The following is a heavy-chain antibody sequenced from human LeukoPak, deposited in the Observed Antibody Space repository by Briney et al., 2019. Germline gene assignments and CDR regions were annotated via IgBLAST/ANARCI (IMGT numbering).Heavy chain of an antibody. Sequence: GGSLRLSCAASGFTFSSYAMSWVRQAPGKGLEWVSAISGSGGSTYYADSVKGRFTISRDNSKNTLYLQMNSLRAEDTAVYYCAKVDYYDSSGYYYAWGQGTLVTVSS. J-gene: IGHJ5*02. V-gene: IGHV3-23*01. D-gene: IGHD3-22*01. CDR1: GFTFSSYA. CDR3: AKVDYYDSSGYYYA. CDR2: ISGSGGST.